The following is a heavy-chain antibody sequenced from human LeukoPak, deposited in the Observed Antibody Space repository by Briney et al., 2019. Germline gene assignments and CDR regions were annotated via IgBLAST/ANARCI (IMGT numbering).Heavy chain of an antibody. CDR1: GFTFSSYD. Sequence: GGSLRLSCAASGFTFSSYDMHWVRQAPGKGLEWVSSISSSSSYIYYADSVKGRFTISRDNGKNSLYLQMNSLRAEDTAVYYCAVTYYDFWSGYSHWGQGTLVTVSS. D-gene: IGHD3-3*01. CDR3: AVTYYDFWSGYSH. J-gene: IGHJ4*02. V-gene: IGHV3-21*01. CDR2: ISSSSSYI.